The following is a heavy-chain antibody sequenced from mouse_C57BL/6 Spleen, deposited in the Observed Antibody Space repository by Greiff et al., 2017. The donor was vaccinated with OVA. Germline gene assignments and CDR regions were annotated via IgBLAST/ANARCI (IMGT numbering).Heavy chain of an antibody. V-gene: IGHV2-3*01. CDR2: IWCDGST. CDR3: AKCVDYYAMDY. Sequence: QLKQSGPCLVAPSQSLSITCTVSGFSLTSYGVSWVRQPPGKGLEWLGVIWCDGSTNYHTALITRQSLSKGNPKRQVCLKPNSLQTDDTATYYCAKCVDYYAMDYWGQGTSVTVSS. J-gene: IGHJ4*01. CDR1: GFSLTSYG.